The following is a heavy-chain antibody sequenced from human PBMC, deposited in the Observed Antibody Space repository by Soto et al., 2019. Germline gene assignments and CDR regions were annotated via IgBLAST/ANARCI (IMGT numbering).Heavy chain of an antibody. V-gene: IGHV4-39*01. CDR2: IYYSGST. J-gene: IGHJ3*02. Sequence: QLQLQESGPGLVKPSETLSLTCTVSGGSISSSSYYWGWIRQPPGKGLEWIGSIYYSGSTYYNPYLKSRVTISVDTSKNQFSLKLSSVTAADTAVYYCARFYDSSGYYSFDIWGQGTMVTVSS. CDR3: ARFYDSSGYYSFDI. CDR1: GGSISSSSYY. D-gene: IGHD3-22*01.